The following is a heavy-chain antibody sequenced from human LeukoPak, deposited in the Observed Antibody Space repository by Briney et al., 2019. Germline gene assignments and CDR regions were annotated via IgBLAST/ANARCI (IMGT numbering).Heavy chain of an antibody. Sequence: SETLSLTCTVSGGSISSSSYYWGWIRQPPGKGLEWIGSIYYSGSTYYNPSLKSRVTISVDTSNNQFSLKLSSVTAADTAVYYCARSYSRSSGVFDYWGQGTVVSVSS. CDR1: GGSISSSSYY. D-gene: IGHD6-6*01. V-gene: IGHV4-39*07. CDR2: IYYSGST. J-gene: IGHJ4*02. CDR3: ARSYSRSSGVFDY.